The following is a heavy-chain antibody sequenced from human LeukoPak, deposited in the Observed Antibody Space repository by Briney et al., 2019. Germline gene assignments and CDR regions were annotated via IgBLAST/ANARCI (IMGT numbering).Heavy chain of an antibody. Sequence: HTGGSLRLSCAASGFTFSTYAMHWVRQAPGKGLEWVAVISYDGSNKYYEDTVKGRFTISRDNSKNTLYLQMNSLRAEDTAVYYCAKLVLAGTPTHFDYWGQGTLVTVSS. J-gene: IGHJ4*02. V-gene: IGHV3-30-3*02. D-gene: IGHD1-1*01. CDR2: ISYDGSNK. CDR3: AKLVLAGTPTHFDY. CDR1: GFTFSTYA.